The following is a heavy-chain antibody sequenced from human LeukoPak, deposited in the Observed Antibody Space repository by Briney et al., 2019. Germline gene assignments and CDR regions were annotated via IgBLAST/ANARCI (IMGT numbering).Heavy chain of an antibody. CDR1: GFTVSSNY. Sequence: RAGGSLRLSCAASGFTVSSNYMSWVRQAPGKGLEWVSVIYSGGSTYYADSVKGRLTISRDNSKNTLYLQMNSLRAEDTAVYYCLSGSQFDYWGQGTLVTVSS. D-gene: IGHD3-22*01. CDR2: IYSGGST. V-gene: IGHV3-53*01. CDR3: LSGSQFDY. J-gene: IGHJ4*02.